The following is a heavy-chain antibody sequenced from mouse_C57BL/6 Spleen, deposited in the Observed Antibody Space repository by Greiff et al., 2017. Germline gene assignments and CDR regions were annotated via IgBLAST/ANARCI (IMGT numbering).Heavy chain of an antibody. Sequence: VQLQQSGAELVKPGASVKLSCKASGYTFTSYWMHWVKQRPGQGLEWIGMIHPNSGSTNYNEKFKSKATLTVDKSSSTAYMQLSSLTSEDSAVYYCARSGYYGSSNYFDYWGQGTTLTVSS. V-gene: IGHV1-64*01. CDR3: ARSGYYGSSNYFDY. CDR1: GYTFTSYW. J-gene: IGHJ2*01. D-gene: IGHD1-1*01. CDR2: IHPNSGST.